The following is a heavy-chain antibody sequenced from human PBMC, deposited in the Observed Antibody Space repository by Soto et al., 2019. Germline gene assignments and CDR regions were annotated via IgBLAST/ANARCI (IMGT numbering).Heavy chain of an antibody. Sequence: EVQMLESGGGLVQPGGSLRLSCAASGFTCSSYDMSWVRQAPGKGLEWVSTILVGGSTHYPDSVKGRFTISRDDSKNTVFVQMNSLTAGDTAVYYCAKATATGGGAFDICGQGTMVTVSS. D-gene: IGHD2-8*02. CDR2: ILVGGST. V-gene: IGHV3-23*01. CDR3: AKATATGGGAFDI. CDR1: GFTCSSYD. J-gene: IGHJ3*02.